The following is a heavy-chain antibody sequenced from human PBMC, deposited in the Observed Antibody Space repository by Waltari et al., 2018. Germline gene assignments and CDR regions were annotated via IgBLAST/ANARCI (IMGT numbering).Heavy chain of an antibody. CDR3: ARGSGSYHEVVYGY. Sequence: QVQLVQSGAAVKKPGSSVKVSCKASGGTFSSYAISWVRQAPGQGPEWMGGIITIFGTASYAQKCQCRVTMTADKATTTAYMELSSLRSEGTAVDDCARGSGSYHEVVYGYWGQGTLVTVSS. D-gene: IGHD1-26*01. CDR2: IITIFGTA. V-gene: IGHV1-69*14. CDR1: GGTFSSYA. J-gene: IGHJ4*02.